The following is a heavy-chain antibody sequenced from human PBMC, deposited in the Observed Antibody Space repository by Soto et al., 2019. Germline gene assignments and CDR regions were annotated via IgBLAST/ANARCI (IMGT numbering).Heavy chain of an antibody. D-gene: IGHD1-26*01. CDR1: GFTVNSNY. V-gene: IGHV3-53*01. CDR2: IYSGAAT. J-gene: IGHJ4*02. CDR3: ARGGGGYNPFDY. Sequence: EVQLVESGGAFIQPGGSLRLSCAVSGFTVNSNYMSWVRQAPGKGLEWVSVIYSGAATYYADSVKGRFTVSRDNSKNTMYLQMKSLRAEDTAVYYCARGGGGYNPFDYWGQGTLVTVSS.